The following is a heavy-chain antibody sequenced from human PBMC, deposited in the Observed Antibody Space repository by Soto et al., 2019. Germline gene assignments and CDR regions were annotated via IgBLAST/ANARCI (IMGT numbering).Heavy chain of an antibody. CDR1: GYTFTSYY. CDR2: INPSGGST. D-gene: IGHD2-2*02. CDR3: ARDPARIVVVPAAIRTGFFN. Sequence: KFSCKASGYTFTSYYMHWVRQAPGQGLEWMGIINPSGGSTSYAQKFQGRVTMTRDTSTSTVYMELSSLRSEDTAVYYCARDPARIVVVPAAIRTGFFNWGQGXLVTVYS. J-gene: IGHJ4*02. V-gene: IGHV1-46*01.